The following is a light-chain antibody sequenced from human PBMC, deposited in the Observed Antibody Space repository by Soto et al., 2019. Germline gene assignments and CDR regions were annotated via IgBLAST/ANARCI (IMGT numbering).Light chain of an antibody. V-gene: IGLV1-51*02. CDR2: END. Sequence: QSVLTQPPSVSAAPGQRVTISCSGSTSNIGYNFVSRYQQFPGAAPKLLIFENDKRVSGTPDRFSGSKSGTSGTLAITGLQTGDEADYYCATWESSLSIAVFGGGTKVTVL. J-gene: IGLJ2*01. CDR1: TSNIGYNF. CDR3: ATWESSLSIAV.